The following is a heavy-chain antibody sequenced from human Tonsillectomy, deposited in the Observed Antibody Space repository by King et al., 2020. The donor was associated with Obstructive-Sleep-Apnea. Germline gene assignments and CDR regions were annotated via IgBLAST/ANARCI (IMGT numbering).Heavy chain of an antibody. V-gene: IGHV4-38-2*02. J-gene: IGHJ5*02. Sequence: PLQESGPGLVKPSETLSLTCTVSGYSISSGYYWGWIRQPPGNGLEWIGDISHSGNTYYNPSLKSRVTISVDKSRNQFSLKLSSVTAADTAVYFCARDLVYFDRSAPKGWFDPWGQGTLVTVSS. CDR3: ARDLVYFDRSAPKGWFDP. D-gene: IGHD3-22*01. CDR2: ISHSGNT. CDR1: GYSISSGYY.